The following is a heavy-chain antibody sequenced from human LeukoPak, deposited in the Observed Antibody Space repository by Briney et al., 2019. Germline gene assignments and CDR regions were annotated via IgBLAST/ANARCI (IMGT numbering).Heavy chain of an antibody. V-gene: IGHV3-33*01. CDR2: IWYDGSNK. D-gene: IGHD2-2*01. CDR1: GFTFSSYG. J-gene: IGHJ6*02. CDR3: AREDIVVVPAATPYYYYGMDV. Sequence: GSLRLSCAASGFTFSSYGMHWVRQAPGKGLEWVAVIWYDGSNKYYADSVKGRFTISRDNSKNTLYLQMNSLRAEDTAVYYCAREDIVVVPAATPYYYYGMDVWGQGTTVTVSS.